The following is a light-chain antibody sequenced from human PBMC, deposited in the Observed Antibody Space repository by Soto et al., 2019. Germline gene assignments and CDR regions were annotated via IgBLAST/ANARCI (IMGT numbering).Light chain of an antibody. J-gene: IGLJ2*01. CDR2: EVT. V-gene: IGLV2-14*01. Sequence: QSALTQPASVSGSPGQSITVSCTGTSGDFAGYNYVSWYQQHPGKAPKLMIYEVTNRPSGVSDRFSGSKSGDTASLTISGLQAEDEADYYCTSYTAFSTDILFGGGTKLTVL. CDR1: SGDFAGYNY. CDR3: TSYTAFSTDIL.